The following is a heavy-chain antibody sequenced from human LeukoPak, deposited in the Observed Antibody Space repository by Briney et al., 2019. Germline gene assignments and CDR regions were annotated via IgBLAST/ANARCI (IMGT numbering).Heavy chain of an antibody. CDR3: ARGRYCSSTSCYLYYYYMDV. CDR1: GYTFTSYD. V-gene: IGHV1-8*03. J-gene: IGHJ6*03. D-gene: IGHD2-2*01. CDR2: MNPNSGNT. Sequence: ASVKVSCKASGYTFTSYDINWVRQATGQGLEWMGWMNPNSGNTGYAQKFQGRVTITRNTSISTAYMELSSLRSEDTAVYYCARGRYCSSTSCYLYYYYMDVWGKGTTVTVSS.